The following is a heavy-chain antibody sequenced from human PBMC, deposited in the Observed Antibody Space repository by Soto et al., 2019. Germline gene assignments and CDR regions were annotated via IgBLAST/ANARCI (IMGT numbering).Heavy chain of an antibody. J-gene: IGHJ5*02. D-gene: IGHD3-10*01. CDR3: AWVAVGSGSYYLWFDP. CDR1: GYTFTSYY. V-gene: IGHV1-46*03. CDR2: INPSGGST. Sequence: QVQLVQSGAEVKKPGASVKVSCKASGYTFTSYYMHWVRQAPGQGLEWMGIINPSGGSTSYAQKFQGRVTMARDPSTSTVYMELSSLRSDDTAVYYCAWVAVGSGSYYLWFDPWGQGTLVTVSS.